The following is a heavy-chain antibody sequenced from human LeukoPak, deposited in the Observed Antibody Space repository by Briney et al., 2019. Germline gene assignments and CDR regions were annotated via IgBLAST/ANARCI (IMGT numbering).Heavy chain of an antibody. V-gene: IGHV3-30-3*01. CDR2: ISYDGSNK. CDR1: GFAFSSYA. Sequence: PGRSLRLSCAASGFAFSSYAMPWVRQAPGKGLEWVAVISYDGSNKYYADYVKGRFTISRDNSKNTLYLQMNSLRAEDTAVYYCASWAYYPSFDYWGQGTLVTVSS. CDR3: ASWAYYPSFDY. J-gene: IGHJ4*02. D-gene: IGHD3-22*01.